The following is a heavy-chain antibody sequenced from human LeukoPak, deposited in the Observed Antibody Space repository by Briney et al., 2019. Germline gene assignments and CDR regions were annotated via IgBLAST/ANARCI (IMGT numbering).Heavy chain of an antibody. J-gene: IGHJ3*02. D-gene: IGHD2-2*01. V-gene: IGHV3-23*01. CDR2: VSGGGGTT. CDR3: AKQYCSSTSCYSFRDIDAFDI. CDR1: GFTFSSYA. Sequence: PGGSLRLSCAASGFTFSSYAMSWVRQAPGKGLEWVSAVSGGGGTTYYADSVKGRFTISRDNSKNTLYLQMNSLRAEDTAVYYCAKQYCSSTSCYSFRDIDAFDIWGQGTMVTVSS.